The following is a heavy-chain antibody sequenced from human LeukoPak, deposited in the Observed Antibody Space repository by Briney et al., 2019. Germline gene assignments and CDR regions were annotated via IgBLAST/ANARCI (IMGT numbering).Heavy chain of an antibody. CDR1: GYTFTSNY. D-gene: IGHD2-15*01. V-gene: IGHV1-46*01. J-gene: IGHJ6*02. Sequence: ASVKVSCKASGYTFTSNYIHWVRQAPGQGLEWMGMIYPRDGSTSYAQKFQGRVTMTTDTSTSTAYMELRSLRSDDTAVYYCARDPPRIVVVVAATSYYGMDVWGQGTTVTVSS. CDR3: ARDPPRIVVVVAATSYYGMDV. CDR2: IYPRDGST.